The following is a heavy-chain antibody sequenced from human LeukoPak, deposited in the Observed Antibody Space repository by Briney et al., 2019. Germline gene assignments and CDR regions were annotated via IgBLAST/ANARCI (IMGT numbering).Heavy chain of an antibody. CDR1: GFTLSSFA. CDR3: AKDLLIVVVAAANPDAFYI. V-gene: IGHV3-23*01. J-gene: IGHJ3*02. D-gene: IGHD2-2*01. CDR2: ISGSGGST. Sequence: GGSLRLSCAASGFTLSSFAMSWVRQAPGKGLEGVSAISGSGGSTYYADSVKGRLTIARDNAKNTMYLKMNSLRAEDTAVYYWAKDLLIVVVAAANPDAFYIWGQGTMVTVSS.